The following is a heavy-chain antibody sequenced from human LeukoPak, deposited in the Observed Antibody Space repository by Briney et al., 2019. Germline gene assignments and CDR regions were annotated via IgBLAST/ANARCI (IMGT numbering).Heavy chain of an antibody. V-gene: IGHV3-30*02. CDR3: AKDRCSNGVGCYYYYMDV. CDR2: IQYDGSNQ. J-gene: IGHJ6*03. CDR1: GFTFSSYG. Sequence: GGSLRLSCAASGFTFSSYGMHWVRQAPGKGLEWVAYIQYDGSNQQYADSVKGRFSISRDSSKNILYLQMNSLRAEDTAVYYCAKDRCSNGVGCYYYYMDVWGKGTTVTISS. D-gene: IGHD2-8*01.